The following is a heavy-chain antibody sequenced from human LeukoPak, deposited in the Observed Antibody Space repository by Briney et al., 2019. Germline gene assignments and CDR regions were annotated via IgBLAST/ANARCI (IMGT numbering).Heavy chain of an antibody. V-gene: IGHV3-23*01. D-gene: IGHD2/OR15-2a*01. J-gene: IGHJ4*02. Sequence: GGSLRLSCAASKFAFSSYAMSWVRQAPGKGLEWVSSISGSGGSTYHADSVKGRFTISRDNSKNTLSLQMNSLRAEDTALYYCAKDLSTAAKYYFDYWGQGTLVTVSS. CDR2: ISGSGGST. CDR1: KFAFSSYA. CDR3: AKDLSTAAKYYFDY.